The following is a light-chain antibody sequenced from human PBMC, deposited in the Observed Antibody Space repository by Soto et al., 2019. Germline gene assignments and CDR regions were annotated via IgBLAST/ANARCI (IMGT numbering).Light chain of an antibody. CDR2: GAF. CDR3: QQSPGT. Sequence: MVLTQSPGTLSLSPGERATLSCRASQSVNSRYLAWYQQKPGQAPRLVIYGAFTRATGIPDRFIGSGSGTDFSLTISRLEPEDVAVYYCQQSPGTFGQGTKVEIK. V-gene: IGKV3-20*01. J-gene: IGKJ1*01. CDR1: QSVNSRY.